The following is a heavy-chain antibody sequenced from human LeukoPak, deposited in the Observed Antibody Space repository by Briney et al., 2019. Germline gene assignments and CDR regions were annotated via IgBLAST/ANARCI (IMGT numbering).Heavy chain of an antibody. Sequence: PSETLSVTCAIYGGSFSGYYWSWIRQPPGKGLEWIGKINHSRSTNYNPSLKSRVTISVDTSKNQFSLKLSSVTAADTAVYYCARLESIAAGGWFDPWGQGTLVTVSS. CDR2: INHSRST. D-gene: IGHD6-13*01. J-gene: IGHJ5*02. V-gene: IGHV4-34*01. CDR3: ARLESIAAGGWFDP. CDR1: GGSFSGYY.